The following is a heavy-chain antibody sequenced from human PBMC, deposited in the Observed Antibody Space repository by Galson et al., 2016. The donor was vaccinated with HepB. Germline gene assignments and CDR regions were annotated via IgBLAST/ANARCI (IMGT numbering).Heavy chain of an antibody. CDR3: AKSLLGVTLVSYYYGMDV. D-gene: IGHD2-21*02. CDR1: GFTFSNYV. V-gene: IGHV3-23*01. J-gene: IGHJ6*02. CDR2: ISGSGTNT. Sequence: SLRLSCAASGFTFSNYVMNWVRQAPGKGLEWVPAISGSGTNTYYEDSVKGRFTISRDNSKNTLFLQMNSLRAEDTAVYYCAKSLLGVTLVSYYYGMDVWGQGTTVTASS.